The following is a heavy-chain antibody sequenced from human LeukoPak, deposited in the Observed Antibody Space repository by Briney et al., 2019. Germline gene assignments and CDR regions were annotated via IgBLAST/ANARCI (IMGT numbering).Heavy chain of an antibody. Sequence: ASVKVSCKASGGTFSSCAISCVRQAPGQGLEWMGGIIPIFGTANYAQKFQGRVTITADESTSTAYMELSSLRSEDTAVYYCARGAPPSAFDYWGQGTLVTVSS. V-gene: IGHV1-69*13. J-gene: IGHJ4*02. CDR1: GGTFSSCA. CDR2: IIPIFGTA. CDR3: ARGAPPSAFDY. D-gene: IGHD3-16*01.